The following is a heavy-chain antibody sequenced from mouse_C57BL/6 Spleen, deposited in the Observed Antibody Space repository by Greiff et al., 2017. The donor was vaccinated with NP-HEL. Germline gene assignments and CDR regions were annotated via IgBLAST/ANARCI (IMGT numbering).Heavy chain of an antibody. CDR2: IYPGDGDT. CDR3: ARGRNGYFDV. D-gene: IGHD2-1*01. Sequence: QVQLKQSGPELVKPGASVKISCKASGYAFSSSWMNWVKQRPGKGLEWIGRIYPGDGDTNYNGKFKGKATLTADKSSSTAYMQLSSLTSEDAAVYFFARGRNGYFDVWGTGTTVTVSS. V-gene: IGHV1-82*01. J-gene: IGHJ1*03. CDR1: GYAFSSSW.